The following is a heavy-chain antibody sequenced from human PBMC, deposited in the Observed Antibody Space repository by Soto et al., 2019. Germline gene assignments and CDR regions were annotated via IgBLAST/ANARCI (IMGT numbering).Heavy chain of an antibody. Sequence: EVQLVESGGGLVQPGRSLRLSCVASGFTFDDYVMHWVRQVPGKGLEWVSCISWNSGNIDYADYVKGRFTISRDNAMNSPYLQMNSLRPEDTALYYCARGLSAVPSYLDYWGQGTVVTVSS. CDR1: GFTFDDYV. J-gene: IGHJ4*02. CDR3: ARGLSAVPSYLDY. V-gene: IGHV3-9*01. D-gene: IGHD3-16*01. CDR2: ISWNSGNI.